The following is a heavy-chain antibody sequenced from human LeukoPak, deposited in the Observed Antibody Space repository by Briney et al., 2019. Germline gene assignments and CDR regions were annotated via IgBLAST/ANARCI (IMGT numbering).Heavy chain of an antibody. V-gene: IGHV3-21*01. CDR2: IDSGSDYI. D-gene: IGHD4-17*01. CDR1: GFTFSSYS. CDR3: ARGTTVTTVRYFDL. J-gene: IGHJ2*01. Sequence: GGSLRLSCAASGFTFSSYSMNWVRQAPGKGLEWVSSIDSGSDYIQYADSVKGRFTISRDNAKNSLYLQMNSLRAEDTALYFCARGTTVTTVRYFDLWGRGALVTVSS.